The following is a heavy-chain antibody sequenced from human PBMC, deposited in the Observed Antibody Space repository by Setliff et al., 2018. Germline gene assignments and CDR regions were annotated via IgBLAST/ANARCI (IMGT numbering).Heavy chain of an antibody. CDR1: GYTFTSYD. D-gene: IGHD2-21*02. CDR3: ASHGGNSLSIYY. J-gene: IGHJ4*02. V-gene: IGHV1-8*02. Sequence: GASVKVSCKASGYTFTSYDINWVRQATGQGLEWMGWMNPNSGNTGYAQKFQGRVTMTRDTSTSTVYMELSSLRSEDTAVYYCASHGGNSLSIYYWGQGTLVTVS. CDR2: MNPNSGNT.